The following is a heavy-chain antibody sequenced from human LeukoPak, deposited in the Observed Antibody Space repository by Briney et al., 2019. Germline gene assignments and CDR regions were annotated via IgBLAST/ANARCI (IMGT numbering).Heavy chain of an antibody. CDR3: ARDHNYAFDN. Sequence: GGSLRLSCTASGFPFSDYSMNWVRQAPGKGLEWISYIGISSGNTKYADSVKGRFTISADSARNSLYLQMNSLRVEDTAVYYCARDHNYAFDNWGQGTLVSVSS. J-gene: IGHJ4*02. D-gene: IGHD1-1*01. CDR1: GFPFSDYS. V-gene: IGHV3-48*04. CDR2: IGISSGNT.